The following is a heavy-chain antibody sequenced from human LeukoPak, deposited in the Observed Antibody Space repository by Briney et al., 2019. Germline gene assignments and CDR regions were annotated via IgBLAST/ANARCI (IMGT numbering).Heavy chain of an antibody. V-gene: IGHV1-69*05. CDR2: IIPIFGTA. CDR1: GGTFSSYA. D-gene: IGHD6-19*01. Sequence: SVKVSCKASGGTFSSYAISWVRQAPGQGLEWMGRIIPIFGTANYAQKFQGRVTITTDESTSTAYMELSSLRTEDTAVYYCASISIAVAGTRRSSYYYMDVWGKGTTVTVSS. J-gene: IGHJ6*03. CDR3: ASISIAVAGTRRSSYYYMDV.